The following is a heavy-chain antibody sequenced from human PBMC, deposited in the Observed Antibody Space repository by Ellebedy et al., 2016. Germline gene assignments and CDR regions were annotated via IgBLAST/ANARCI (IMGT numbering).Heavy chain of an antibody. Sequence: ASVKVSCXASGYTFTGNYMHWVRQAPGQGLEWMGWISGYNDNPKYVQKFQGRVTMTTDTFTATVYMEVRSLREDDTAVYYCARDKGYGSGFFDIWGQGTVVTVSS. CDR2: ISGYNDNP. CDR1: GYTFTGNY. D-gene: IGHD3-10*01. J-gene: IGHJ3*02. V-gene: IGHV1-18*04. CDR3: ARDKGYGSGFFDI.